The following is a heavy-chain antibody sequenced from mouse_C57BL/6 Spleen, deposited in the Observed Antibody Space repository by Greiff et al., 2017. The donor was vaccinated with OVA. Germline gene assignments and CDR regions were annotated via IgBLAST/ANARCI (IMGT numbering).Heavy chain of an antibody. D-gene: IGHD2-1*01. CDR3: ARSGNFYAMDY. CDR2: IDPSDSYT. CDR1: GYTFTSYW. J-gene: IGHJ4*01. Sequence: QVQLQQPGAELVKPGASVKLSCKASGYTFTSYWMQWVKQRPGQGLEWIGEIDPSDSYTNYNQKFKGKATLTVDTSSSTAYMQLSSLTSEDSAVYYCARSGNFYAMDYWGQGTSVTVSS. V-gene: IGHV1-50*01.